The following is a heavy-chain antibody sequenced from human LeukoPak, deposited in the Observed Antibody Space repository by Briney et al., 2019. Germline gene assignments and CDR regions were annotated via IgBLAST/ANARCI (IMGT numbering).Heavy chain of an antibody. CDR2: MNPNSGNT. Sequence: SVKVSCKASGYTFSSYDINWVRQATGQGLEWMGHMNPNSGNTGYAQKFQGRVTITSDTSRSTAYMELSSLRSEDTAVYYCAREGFDYWGQGTLVTVSS. J-gene: IGHJ4*02. CDR3: AREGFDY. V-gene: IGHV1-8*03. CDR1: GYTFSSYD.